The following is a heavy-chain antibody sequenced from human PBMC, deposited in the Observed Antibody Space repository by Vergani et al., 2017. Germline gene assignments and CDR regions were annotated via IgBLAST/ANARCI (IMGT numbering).Heavy chain of an antibody. CDR2: INTGNGNT. J-gene: IGHJ6*02. CDR3: AREFTDYYYYYGMDV. CDR1: GYTFTSYA. V-gene: IGHV1-3*04. Sequence: QVQLVQSGAEVKKPGASVKVSCKASGYTFTSYAMHWVRQAPGQRLEWMGWINTGNGNTKYSQKFKGRVTITRDTSASTAYMELSSLRSEDTAVYYCAREFTDYYYYYGMDVWGQGTTVTVSS.